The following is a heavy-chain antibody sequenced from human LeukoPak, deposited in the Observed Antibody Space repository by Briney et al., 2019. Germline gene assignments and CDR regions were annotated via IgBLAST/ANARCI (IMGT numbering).Heavy chain of an antibody. V-gene: IGHV3-49*03. D-gene: IGHD4-17*01. J-gene: IGHJ4*02. CDR3: TRNTVTVHFDY. CDR1: GFTFDDYA. Sequence: GGSLRLSCSASGFTFDDYAVSWFRQAPGKGLEWVGFIRSKALGGTPEYAASVRGRFTISRDDSKSIAYLQMNSLKTEDTAVYYCTRNTVTVHFDYWSQGTLVTVSS. CDR2: IRSKALGGTP.